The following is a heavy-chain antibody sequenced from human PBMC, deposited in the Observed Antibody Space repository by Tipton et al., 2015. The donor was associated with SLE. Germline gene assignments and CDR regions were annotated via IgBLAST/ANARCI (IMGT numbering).Heavy chain of an antibody. D-gene: IGHD2-15*01. CDR2: TYYRSKWFN. Sequence: GLVKPSQTLSLTCVISGDSVSSNNAAWNWIRQSPSRGLEWPGRTYYRSKWFNNYAVSVQSRITFNSDTSKNQFSLQLNSVTPEDTAVYYCARTCSGGSCYSFDSWGQGTLVTVSS. CDR1: GDSVSSNNAA. V-gene: IGHV6-1*01. J-gene: IGHJ4*02. CDR3: ARTCSGGSCYSFDS.